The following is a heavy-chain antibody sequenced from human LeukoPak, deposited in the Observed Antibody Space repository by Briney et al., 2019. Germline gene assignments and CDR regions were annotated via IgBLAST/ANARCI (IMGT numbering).Heavy chain of an antibody. V-gene: IGHV4-59*01. CDR3: ARGTGYDWGSQLN. D-gene: IGHD5-12*01. CDR1: GGSISSYY. Sequence: SETLSLTCTVSGGSISSYYWNWIRQPPGKGLEWIGYISYSGITNCNPSLKSRVTISADTSKNQFSLNLSSVTAADTAVYYCARGTGYDWGSQLNWGRGTLVTVSS. CDR2: ISYSGIT. J-gene: IGHJ4*02.